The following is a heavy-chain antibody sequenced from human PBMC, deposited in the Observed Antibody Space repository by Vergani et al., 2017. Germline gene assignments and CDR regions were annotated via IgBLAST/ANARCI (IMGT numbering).Heavy chain of an antibody. J-gene: IGHJ4*02. CDR3: ARGEPSMVRGVTYFDY. Sequence: QLQLQESGPGLVKPSETLSLTCTVSGGSISSYYWSWIRQPPGKGLEWIGSIYYSGSTNYNPSLKSRVTISVDTSKNQFSLKLSSVTAADTAVYYCARGEPSMVRGVTYFDYWGQGTLVTVSS. D-gene: IGHD3-10*01. CDR2: IYYSGST. CDR1: GGSISSYY. V-gene: IGHV4-59*01.